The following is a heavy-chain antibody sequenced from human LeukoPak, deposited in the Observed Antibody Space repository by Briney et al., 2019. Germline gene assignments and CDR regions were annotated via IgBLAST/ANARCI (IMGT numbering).Heavy chain of an antibody. V-gene: IGHV3-21*01. Sequence: SGGSLRLSCAASAFTFSSYSMNWVRQAPGKGLEWVSSISSSSSYIYYADSVKGRFTISRDNAKNSLYLQMNSLRAEDTTVYYCARALDFSGMDGWGQGTTVTVSS. CDR3: ARALDFSGMDG. CDR2: ISSSSSYI. J-gene: IGHJ6*02. D-gene: IGHD2/OR15-2a*01. CDR1: AFTFSSYS.